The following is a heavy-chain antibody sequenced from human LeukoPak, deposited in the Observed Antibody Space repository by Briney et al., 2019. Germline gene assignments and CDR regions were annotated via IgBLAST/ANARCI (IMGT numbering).Heavy chain of an antibody. V-gene: IGHV3-30*02. Sequence: PGGSLRLSCAASGFPFSSYGMHWVRQAPGKGLEWVAFIPYDGSDKFYADSVKGRFTISRDNAKNSLYLQMNSLRAEDTAVYYCARDTPLVVPAVIDYWGQGTLVTVSS. D-gene: IGHD2-2*01. J-gene: IGHJ4*02. CDR3: ARDTPLVVPAVIDY. CDR1: GFPFSSYG. CDR2: IPYDGSDK.